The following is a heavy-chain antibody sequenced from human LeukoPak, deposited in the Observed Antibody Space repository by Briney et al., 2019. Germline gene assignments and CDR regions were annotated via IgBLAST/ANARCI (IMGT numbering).Heavy chain of an antibody. Sequence: PSETLSLTCTVSGGSISSYYWSWIRQPPGKGLEWIGYIYYSGSTNYNPSLKSRVTISVDTSKNQFSLKLSSVTAADTAVYYCARFAPTNYYYYGMDVWGQGTTVTVSS. CDR1: GGSISSYY. CDR3: ARFAPTNYYYYGMDV. J-gene: IGHJ6*02. V-gene: IGHV4-59*08. CDR2: IYYSGST. D-gene: IGHD1/OR15-1a*01.